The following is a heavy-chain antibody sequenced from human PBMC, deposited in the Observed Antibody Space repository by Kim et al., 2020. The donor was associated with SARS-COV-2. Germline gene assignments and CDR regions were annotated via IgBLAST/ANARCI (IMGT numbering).Heavy chain of an antibody. CDR3: VRDLGTYPHNWFDP. CDR2: IWYDGSNK. Sequence: GGSLRLSCAASGFTFSSYGMHWVRQAPGKGLEWVAIIWYDGSNKYHADSVKGRFTISRDDSENMLYLQMNSLRAEDTAVYYCVRDLGTYPHNWFDPWGQG. D-gene: IGHD3-10*01. V-gene: IGHV3-33*01. J-gene: IGHJ5*02. CDR1: GFTFSSYG.